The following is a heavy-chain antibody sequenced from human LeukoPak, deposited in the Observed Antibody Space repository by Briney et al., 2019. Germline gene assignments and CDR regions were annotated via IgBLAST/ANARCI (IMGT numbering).Heavy chain of an antibody. CDR2: IRSKANSYAT. D-gene: IGHD1-20*01. Sequence: GGSLRLSCAASGFTFSGSAMHWVRQASGKGLEWVGRIRSKANSYATAYAASVKGRFTISRDDSKNTAYLQMNSLKTEDTAVYYCTSFITGTTRGDAFDIWGQGTMVTVPS. J-gene: IGHJ3*02. CDR1: GFTFSGSA. V-gene: IGHV3-73*01. CDR3: TSFITGTTRGDAFDI.